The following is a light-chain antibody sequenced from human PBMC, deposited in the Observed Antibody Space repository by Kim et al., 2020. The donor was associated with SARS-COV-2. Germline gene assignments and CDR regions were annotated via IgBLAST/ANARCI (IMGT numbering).Light chain of an antibody. V-gene: IGKV1-5*03. CDR3: QQYLTWT. CDR1: QTINDY. J-gene: IGKJ1*01. CDR2: KAS. Sequence: LSASVGDSVTITCRASQTINDYLAWYQHELGEAPQLLIYKASALRSGVPSRVSGSGSGTEFTLTISSLQPDGFGTYFCQQYLTWTFGQGTKVDIK.